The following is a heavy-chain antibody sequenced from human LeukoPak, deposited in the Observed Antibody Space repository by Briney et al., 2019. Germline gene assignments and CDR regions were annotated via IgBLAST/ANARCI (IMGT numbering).Heavy chain of an antibody. Sequence: ASVRVSCQPSVYTFSDFYLHWVRQAPGQGLEWMGWLNPYTGATITAQRFQGRVTLTWDTSIATGFMELTSLRSDDTAVYYCVTATVTHTRDPWGQGTLVTVSS. CDR3: VTATVTHTRDP. CDR2: LNPYTGAT. CDR1: VYTFSDFY. J-gene: IGHJ5*02. V-gene: IGHV1-2*02. D-gene: IGHD4-17*01.